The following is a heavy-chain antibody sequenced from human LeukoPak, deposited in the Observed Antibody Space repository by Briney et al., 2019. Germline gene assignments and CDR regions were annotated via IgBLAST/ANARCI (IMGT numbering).Heavy chain of an antibody. V-gene: IGHV3-23*01. J-gene: IGHJ4*02. CDR3: AKSKIQLWRYFDY. CDR2: ISGSGGSA. Sequence: GGSLRLSCAASGFTSSSSAMSWVRQAPGKGLEWISTISGSGGSAYYADSVKGRFTISRDNSKNTLYLQMNSLRAEDTAVYYCAKSKIQLWRYFDYWGQGTLVTVSS. D-gene: IGHD5-18*01. CDR1: GFTSSSSA.